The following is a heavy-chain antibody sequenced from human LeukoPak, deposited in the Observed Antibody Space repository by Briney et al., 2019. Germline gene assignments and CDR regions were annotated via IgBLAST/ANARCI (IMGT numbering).Heavy chain of an antibody. J-gene: IGHJ4*02. CDR1: GFTFSVSA. Sequence: GGSLRLSCAASGFTFSVSAMHWVRQASGKGLEWVGRIRNRANNYATAYAASVKGRFTISRDDSKNTTYLQMNSLKTEDTAVYYCTRHSGWYDYWGQGTLVTVSA. V-gene: IGHV3-73*01. CDR2: IRNRANNYAT. CDR3: TRHSGWYDY. D-gene: IGHD6-19*01.